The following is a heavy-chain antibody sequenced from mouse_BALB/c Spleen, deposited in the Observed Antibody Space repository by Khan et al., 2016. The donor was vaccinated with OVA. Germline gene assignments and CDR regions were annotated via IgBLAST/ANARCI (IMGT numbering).Heavy chain of an antibody. Sequence: QVQLQQPGAELMKPGASVKISCKATGYTFSGYWIEWLKQRPGHGLEWIGEILPGSGNTKYNENFKGKATLTEDTSSNKVYMQLSSLTSEDSAVYYCARSRYDGSTYLDYWGQGTTLTVSS. CDR2: ILPGSGNT. D-gene: IGHD1-1*01. CDR1: GYTFSGYW. V-gene: IGHV1-9*01. J-gene: IGHJ2*01. CDR3: ARSRYDGSTYLDY.